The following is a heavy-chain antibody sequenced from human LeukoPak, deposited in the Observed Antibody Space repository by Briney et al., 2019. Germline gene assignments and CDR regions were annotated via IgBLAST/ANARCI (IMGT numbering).Heavy chain of an antibody. D-gene: IGHD6-13*01. CDR2: INPRDSDT. CDR1: GYSFTSYW. CDR3: ERRGSSSWEPYYFDY. Sequence: GESLKISCKGSGYSFTSYWIGWVRQMPGKGLEWMGIINPRDSDTRYSPSFQGQVTISADKSISTAYLQWSSLQASDTAMYYCERRGSSSWEPYYFDYWGQGSPVTVSS. J-gene: IGHJ4*02. V-gene: IGHV5-51*01.